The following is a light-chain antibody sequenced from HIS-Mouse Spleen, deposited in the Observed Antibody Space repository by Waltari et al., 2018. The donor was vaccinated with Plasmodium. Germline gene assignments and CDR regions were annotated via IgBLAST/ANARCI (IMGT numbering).Light chain of an antibody. CDR2: DAS. CDR3: QQRSNWYT. J-gene: IGKJ2*01. V-gene: IGKV3-11*01. Sequence: EIVLTQSPATLSLSPGERATLSCRASQSVSSYLAWYQQKPGQAPRLLIYDASNRATGIPARFSGSESGTDFTLTSSSLEPEDFAVYYCQQRSNWYTFGQGTKLEIK. CDR1: QSVSSY.